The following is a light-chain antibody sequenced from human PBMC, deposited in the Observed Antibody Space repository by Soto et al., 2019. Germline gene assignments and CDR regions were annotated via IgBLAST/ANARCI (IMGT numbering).Light chain of an antibody. CDR1: HSLLHSNGYKY. J-gene: IGKJ1*01. V-gene: IGKV2-28*01. Sequence: DIVMTQSPLSLPVTPGEPACISCRSSHSLLHSNGYKYLDWYLQKPGQSPQLLIYLGSNRASGVPDRFSGSGSGTDFTLKISRVGAEDVGVYYCMQALQTPPTFGQGTKVDI. CDR3: MQALQTPPT. CDR2: LGS.